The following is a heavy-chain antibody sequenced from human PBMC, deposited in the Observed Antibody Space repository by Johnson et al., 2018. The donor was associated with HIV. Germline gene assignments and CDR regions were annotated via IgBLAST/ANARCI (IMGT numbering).Heavy chain of an antibody. CDR3: AKGFYYGGNSGAFDI. CDR2: ISGSGGST. CDR1: GFTFDDYG. D-gene: IGHD4-23*01. Sequence: HLVESGGGVVQPGRSLRLSCAASGFTFDDYGMSWVRQAPGKGLEWVSAISGSGGSTYYADSVKGRFTISRDNSKNTLDLQMNSLRAEDTAVYYCAKGFYYGGNSGAFDIWGQGTMVTVSS. J-gene: IGHJ3*02. V-gene: IGHV3-23*04.